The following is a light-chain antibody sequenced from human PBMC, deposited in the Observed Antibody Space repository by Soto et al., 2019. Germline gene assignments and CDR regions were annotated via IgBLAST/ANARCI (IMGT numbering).Light chain of an antibody. CDR3: QQYDTSPRT. J-gene: IGKJ1*01. V-gene: IGKV3-20*01. CDR2: STS. CDR1: QSVNTIY. Sequence: EIALTQSPGTLSLSPGERATLSCRASQSVNTIYFAWYQQKPGQAPRLLIYSTSNRATGIPDRFSGSGSGTDFTLTISRLEPEDFAVYYCQQYDTSPRTFGQGTKVEIK.